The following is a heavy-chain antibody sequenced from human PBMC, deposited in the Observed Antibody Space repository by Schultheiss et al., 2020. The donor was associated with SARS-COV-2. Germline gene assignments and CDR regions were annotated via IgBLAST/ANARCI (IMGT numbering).Heavy chain of an antibody. CDR1: GFTFSSYS. J-gene: IGHJ6*02. V-gene: IGHV3-23*01. CDR2: ISDSGAST. Sequence: GGSLSLSCAASGFTFSSYSMSWVRQAPGKGLEWVSTISDSGASTYYADSVKGRFTISRDSSKNTVYLQMNSLRADDTAVYYCTKVTTDVWGQGTTVTVSS. CDR3: TKVTTDV. D-gene: IGHD4-11*01.